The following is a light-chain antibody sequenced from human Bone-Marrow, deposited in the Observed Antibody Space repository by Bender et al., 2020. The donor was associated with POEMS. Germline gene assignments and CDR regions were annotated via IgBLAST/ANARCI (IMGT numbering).Light chain of an antibody. J-gene: IGLJ2*01. CDR3: QVWHSSSDHVI. CDR1: NIGTTS. CDR2: DDS. Sequence: SYVVTQPPSVSMAPGQTARITCGGNNIGTTSVHWYQQKPGQAPVLVVYDDSDRPSGIPERFSGSNSGNTATLIISRVEAGDEADYYCQVWHSSSDHVIFGGGTKLTVL. V-gene: IGLV3-21*02.